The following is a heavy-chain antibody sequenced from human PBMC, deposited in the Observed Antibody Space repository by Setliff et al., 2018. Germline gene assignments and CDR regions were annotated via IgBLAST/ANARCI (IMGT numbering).Heavy chain of an antibody. Sequence: ASVKVSCKASGYTFTTYAMGWMRQAPGQRLEWMGWINTNTGNPSYAQGFTGRFVFSLDTSVSTAYLQISSLKPEDTAVYYCARASRFGTVKWRGDYYMDVWGKGTKVTVSS. CDR2: INTNTGNP. D-gene: IGHD3-10*01. CDR1: GYTFTTYA. J-gene: IGHJ6*03. CDR3: ARASRFGTVKWRGDYYMDV. V-gene: IGHV7-4-1*02.